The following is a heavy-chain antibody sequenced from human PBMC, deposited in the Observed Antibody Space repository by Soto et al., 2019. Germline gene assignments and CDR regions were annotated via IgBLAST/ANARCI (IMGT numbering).Heavy chain of an antibody. V-gene: IGHV1-69*01. J-gene: IGHJ6*02. D-gene: IGHD2-2*01. CDR2: IIPIVGTG. CDR3: ARVVILVPTASTHYYYHMDV. Sequence: QVQLVQSGAEVRKPGSSVTVSCKASGSTFSNCAISWVRQAPGQGLEWMGGIIPIVGTGSYAQKFQGRVTITADEPTTTAYMELSSLRFEDMAVYYCARVVILVPTASTHYYYHMDVWGPGTTVIFSS. CDR1: GSTFSNCA.